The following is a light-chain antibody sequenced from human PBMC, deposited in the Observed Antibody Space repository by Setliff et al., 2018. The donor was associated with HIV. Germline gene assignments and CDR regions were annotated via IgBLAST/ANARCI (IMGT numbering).Light chain of an antibody. CDR2: KDS. J-gene: IGLJ1*01. Sequence: SYALTQPPSVSVSLGQMARITCSGEALPKKYAYRYQQKPGQFPVLVIYKDSERPSGIPERFSGSSSGTIVTLTISGVQAEDEADYYCLSADSSGTYVFGTGTKVTVL. CDR3: LSADSSGTYV. CDR1: ALPKKY. V-gene: IGLV3-16*01.